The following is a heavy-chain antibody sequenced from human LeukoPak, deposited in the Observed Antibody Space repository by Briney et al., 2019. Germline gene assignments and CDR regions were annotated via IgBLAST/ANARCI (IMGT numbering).Heavy chain of an antibody. V-gene: IGHV3-48*01. CDR1: GFTFSSYS. D-gene: IGHD1-26*01. J-gene: IGHJ4*02. CDR3: ARDLGSYHLRTVDY. CDR2: ISSSSITI. Sequence: GGSLRLSCAASGFTFSSYSMNWVRQAPGKGLEWVSYISSSSITIYYPDSVKGRFTVSRDNAKNSLYLQMNSLRAEDTAVYYCARDLGSYHLRTVDYWGQGTLVTVSS.